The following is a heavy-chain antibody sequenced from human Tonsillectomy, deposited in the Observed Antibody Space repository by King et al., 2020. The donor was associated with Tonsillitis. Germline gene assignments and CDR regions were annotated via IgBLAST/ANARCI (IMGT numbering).Heavy chain of an antibody. Sequence: VQLVESGGGVVEPGRSLRLSCAASGFTFSNNAMHWVRQAPGKGLEWVAVISYDGSKKYYADSVKGRFTISRDNSKNTLYLQMNRLRGEDTAVYYCAGEGPFGGPLYSENSGWSRYYFDCWGQGPLVTVSS. V-gene: IGHV3-30-3*01. CDR3: AGEGPFGGPLYSENSGWSRYYFDC. CDR1: GFTFSNNA. J-gene: IGHJ4*02. CDR2: ISYDGSKK. D-gene: IGHD1-26*01.